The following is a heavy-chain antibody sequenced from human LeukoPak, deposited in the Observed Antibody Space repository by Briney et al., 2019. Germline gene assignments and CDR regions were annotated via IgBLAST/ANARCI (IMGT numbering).Heavy chain of an antibody. V-gene: IGHV3-11*04. CDR1: GFTFSDYY. D-gene: IGHD1-7*01. J-gene: IGHJ3*02. CDR3: ARTTSMNYVGDAFHI. Sequence: GGSLRLFCAASGFTFSDYYMSWIRQAPGKGLEWVSYISSSGSTIYYADSVKGRFTISRDNAKSTLFLQMNSLRAEDTALYYCARTTSMNYVGDAFHIWGQGTMVTVSS. CDR2: ISSSGSTI.